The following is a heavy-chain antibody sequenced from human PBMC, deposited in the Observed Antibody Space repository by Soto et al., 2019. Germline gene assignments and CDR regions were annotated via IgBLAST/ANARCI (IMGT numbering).Heavy chain of an antibody. D-gene: IGHD4-17*01. V-gene: IGHV3-21*01. CDR2: INRASIYI. J-gene: IGHJ4*02. CDR3: ARRTVTTYHYFDY. CDR1: GFTFSTYD. Sequence: LRLSCVASGFTFSTYDMNWVRQAPGKGLEWVSSINRASIYIYYADSVRGRFTISRDNAKNSLYLQMDSLRVEDTAVYYCARRTVTTYHYFDYWGQGTLVTVSS.